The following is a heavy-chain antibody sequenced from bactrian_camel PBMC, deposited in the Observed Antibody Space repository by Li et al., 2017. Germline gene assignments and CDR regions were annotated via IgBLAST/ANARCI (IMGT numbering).Heavy chain of an antibody. CDR1: GRTYSLWC. V-gene: IGHV3S53*01. CDR3: AADDRDYRGCWWPWPRPRGVGY. Sequence: HVQLVESGGDSVQAGGSLRLSCAHSGRTYSLWCMGWFREVSGKEREGLATIDYSGMTAYADSVKGRFTISQDNAKNTVYLQMNSLKPEDTAMYYCAADDRDYRGCWWPWPRPRGVGYWG. D-gene: IGHD7*01. CDR2: IDYSGMT. J-gene: IGHJ4*01.